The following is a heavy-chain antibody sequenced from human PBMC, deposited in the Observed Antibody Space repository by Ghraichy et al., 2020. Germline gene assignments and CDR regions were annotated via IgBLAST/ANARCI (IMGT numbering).Heavy chain of an antibody. V-gene: IGHV4-59*08. CDR2: IYYSGST. Sequence: ESLNISCTVSGGSISSYYWNWVRQPPGKGLEWIGYIYYSGSTNYNPSLKSRVTISIDTSKNQFSLKLTSVTAADTAVYYCARRHYYYDSSDLDLWGRGTLVTVSS. J-gene: IGHJ2*01. CDR3: ARRHYYYDSSDLDL. D-gene: IGHD3-22*01. CDR1: GGSISSYY.